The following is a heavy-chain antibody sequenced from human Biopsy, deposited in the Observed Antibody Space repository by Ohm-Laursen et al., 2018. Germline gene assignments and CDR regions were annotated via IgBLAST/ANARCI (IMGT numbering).Heavy chain of an antibody. Sequence: SETLSLTCTVSGGSVSSNTNYWAWIRQPPGKGLEWIGSIFYSGIIYYNPSFKSRISISVDTSKNQFSQNLNSVTAADTAVYYCARHPTGFWFDPWGQGTLVIVSS. CDR2: IFYSGII. V-gene: IGHV4-39*01. J-gene: IGHJ5*02. CDR1: GGSVSSNTNY. CDR3: ARHPTGFWFDP.